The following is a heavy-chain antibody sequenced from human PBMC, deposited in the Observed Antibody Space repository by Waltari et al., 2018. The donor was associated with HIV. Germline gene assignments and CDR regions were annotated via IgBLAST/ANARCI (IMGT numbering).Heavy chain of an antibody. CDR3: ARDPGILPGDYYYGMDV. J-gene: IGHJ6*02. CDR2: IYTSGST. D-gene: IGHD1-26*01. CDR1: GGSISSGSYY. Sequence: QVQLQESGPGLVKPSQTLSLTCTVSGGSISSGSYYWSWIRQPAGKGLEWIGRIYTSGSTNYNPSLKSRVTISVDTSKNQFSLKLSSVTAADTAVYYCARDPGILPGDYYYGMDVWGQGTTVTVSS. V-gene: IGHV4-61*02.